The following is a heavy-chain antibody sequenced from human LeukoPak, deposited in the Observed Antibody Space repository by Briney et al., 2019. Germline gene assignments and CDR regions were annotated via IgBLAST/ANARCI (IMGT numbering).Heavy chain of an antibody. V-gene: IGHV3-23*01. Sequence: GGSLRLSCAASGFTFSNYAMNWVRQVPGKGLEWVSAINGRGGSTYYADSVKGRFTISRDNSKNTLYLHMNSLRAEDTAVYYCAKGPMVYFDYWGQGTLVIVSS. D-gene: IGHD2-8*01. J-gene: IGHJ4*02. CDR2: INGRGGST. CDR3: AKGPMVYFDY. CDR1: GFTFSNYA.